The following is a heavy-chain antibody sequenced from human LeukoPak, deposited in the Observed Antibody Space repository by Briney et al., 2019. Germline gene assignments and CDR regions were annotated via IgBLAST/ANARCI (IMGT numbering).Heavy chain of an antibody. CDR3: ARGIYFSIGRDY. CDR1: GFTVISNY. Sequence: PGGSLRLSCVVSGFTVISNYMTRVRQAPGKGLEWVSVIYTGGTTDYADSVKGRFTISRDNSKNTVYLQMNSLRVEDTAIYYCARGIYFSIGRDYWGQGTLVTVSS. J-gene: IGHJ4*02. CDR2: IYTGGTT. V-gene: IGHV3-53*01. D-gene: IGHD5-12*01.